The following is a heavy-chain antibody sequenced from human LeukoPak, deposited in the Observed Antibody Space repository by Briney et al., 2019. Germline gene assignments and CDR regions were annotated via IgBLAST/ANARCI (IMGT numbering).Heavy chain of an antibody. CDR2: ISGSGGST. CDR3: AKGGDTYYYYYGMDV. Sequence: GRSLRLSCAASGFTFSSYAMSWVRQAPGKGLEWVSAISGSGGSTYYADSVKGRFTISRDNSKNTLYLQMNSLRAEDTAVYYCAKGGDTYYYYYGMDVWGQGTTVTVSS. J-gene: IGHJ6*02. V-gene: IGHV3-23*01. CDR1: GFTFSSYA. D-gene: IGHD5-18*01.